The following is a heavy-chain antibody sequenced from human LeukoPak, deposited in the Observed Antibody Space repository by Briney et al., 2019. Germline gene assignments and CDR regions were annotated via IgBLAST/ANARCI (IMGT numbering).Heavy chain of an antibody. CDR1: GYTFTSCD. V-gene: IGHV1-8*03. J-gene: IGHJ4*02. CDR2: MNPNSGNT. D-gene: IGHD6-13*01. Sequence: ASVKVSCKASGYTFTSCDINWVRQATGQGLEWMGWMNPNSGNTGYAQKFQGRVTITRNTSISTAYMELSSLRSEDTAVYYCARSRSSWYKGGFDYWGQGTLVTVSS. CDR3: ARSRSSWYKGGFDY.